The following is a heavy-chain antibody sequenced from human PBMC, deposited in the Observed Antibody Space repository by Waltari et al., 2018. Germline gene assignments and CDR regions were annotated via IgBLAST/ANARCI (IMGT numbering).Heavy chain of an antibody. J-gene: IGHJ6*02. CDR2: ISSSGSTI. CDR1: GFTFSSYE. D-gene: IGHD2-2*01. V-gene: IGHV3-48*03. Sequence: EVQLVESGGGLVQPGGSLRLSCAASGFTFSSYEMNWVRKAPGKGLEWVSYISSSGSTIYYADSVKGRFTISRDNAKNSLYLQMNSLRAEDTAVYYCAREGDIVVVPAAIRSYYYGMDVWGQGTTVTVSS. CDR3: AREGDIVVVPAAIRSYYYGMDV.